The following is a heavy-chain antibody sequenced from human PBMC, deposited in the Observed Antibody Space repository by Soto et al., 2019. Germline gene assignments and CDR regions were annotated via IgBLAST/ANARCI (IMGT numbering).Heavy chain of an antibody. J-gene: IGHJ4*02. CDR2: IYHSVST. CDR1: GYSINSDDY. CDR3: ARERTPRSGFDY. Sequence: PSETLSLTCTVSGYSINSDDYWGWIRQPPGKGLEWIASIYHSVSTYYNPSLKSRVTISVGTSKNQVSLTLSSATAADTAVYYCARERTPRSGFDYWGQGTQVTVSS. D-gene: IGHD1-26*01. V-gene: IGHV4-38-2*02.